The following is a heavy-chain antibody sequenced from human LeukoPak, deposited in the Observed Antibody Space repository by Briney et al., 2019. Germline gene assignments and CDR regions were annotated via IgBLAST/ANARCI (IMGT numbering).Heavy chain of an antibody. CDR2: INPYSGGT. D-gene: IGHD1-26*01. Sequence: TSVKVSCKASVYTVTGYYMHWMRHAPRQGLGWMGCINPYSGGTNYAQKFQGRVTMTRDTSISTAYMELSRLRSDDTAVYYCARDRTHGSYYDYWGQGTLVTVSS. CDR1: VYTVTGYY. CDR3: ARDRTHGSYYDY. J-gene: IGHJ4*02. V-gene: IGHV1-2*02.